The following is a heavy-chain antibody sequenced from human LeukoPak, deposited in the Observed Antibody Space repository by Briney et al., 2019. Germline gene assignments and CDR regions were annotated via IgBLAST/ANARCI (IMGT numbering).Heavy chain of an antibody. CDR3: ARGSSSYDYVWGSYRHRFDY. CDR2: INHSGST. CDR1: GGSFSGYY. V-gene: IGHV4-34*01. D-gene: IGHD3-16*02. J-gene: IGHJ4*02. Sequence: KSSETLSLTCAVYGGSFSGYYWSWIRQPPGKGLEWIGEINHSGSTNYNPSLKSRVTISVDTSKNQFSLKLSSVTAADTAVYYCARGSSSYDYVWGSYRHRFDYWGQGTLVTVSS.